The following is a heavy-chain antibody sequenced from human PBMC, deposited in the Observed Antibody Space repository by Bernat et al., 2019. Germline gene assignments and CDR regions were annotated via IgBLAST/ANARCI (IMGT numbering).Heavy chain of an antibody. Sequence: EVQLLESGGGLAQPGGSLRLSCAASGFSFSSYAMNWVRQAPGRGLEWVSVISGSGYTTNYADSVKGRFTISRDNSKNTLYLQLKSLRADDTAVYYCAKDGVWLGSSDYWGQGTLVTVSS. J-gene: IGHJ4*02. CDR2: ISGSGYTT. V-gene: IGHV3-23*01. CDR1: GFSFSSYA. D-gene: IGHD2-15*01. CDR3: AKDGVWLGSSDY.